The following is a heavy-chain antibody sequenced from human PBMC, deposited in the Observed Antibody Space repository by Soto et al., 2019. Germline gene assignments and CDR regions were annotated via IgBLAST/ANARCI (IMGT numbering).Heavy chain of an antibody. J-gene: IGHJ4*02. CDR1: GFTFSSYA. CDR2: ISGSGGST. Sequence: EVQLLESGGGLVQPGGSLRLSCAASGFTFSSYAMSWVRQAPGKGLEWVSAISGSGGSTYYADSVKGRFTISRDNSKNTLYLQMNSLRAEDTAVYFCAKYIVVVTAITDYWGQGTLVTVSS. D-gene: IGHD2-21*02. V-gene: IGHV3-23*01. CDR3: AKYIVVVTAITDY.